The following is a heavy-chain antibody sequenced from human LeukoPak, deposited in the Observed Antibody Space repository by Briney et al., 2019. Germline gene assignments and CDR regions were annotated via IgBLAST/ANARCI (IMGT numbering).Heavy chain of an antibody. CDR1: GYTFTSYG. CDR3: ARDLGGWELLSGYYYMDV. D-gene: IGHD1-26*01. CDR2: ISADNGNT. V-gene: IGHV1-18*01. Sequence: ASVTVSCKASGYTFTSYGISWVRQAPGQGLEWMGWISADNGNTNYVQKFQGRVTMTTDTSTSTAYMELRSLRSDDTAVYYCARDLGGWELLSGYYYMDVWGKGTTVTISS. J-gene: IGHJ6*03.